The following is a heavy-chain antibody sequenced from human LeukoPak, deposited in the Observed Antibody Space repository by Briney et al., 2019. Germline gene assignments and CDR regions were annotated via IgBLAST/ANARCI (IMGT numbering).Heavy chain of an antibody. CDR2: FDPEDGET. CDR1: GYTLTELS. V-gene: IGHV1-24*01. CDR3: ARGPDWNDYYYYYMDV. Sequence: ASVKVSCKVSGYTLTELSMHWVRQAPGKGLEWMGGFDPEDGETIYAQKFQGRVTMTEDTSTDTAYMELSSLRSEDTAVYYCARGPDWNDYYYYYMDVWGKGTTVTISS. J-gene: IGHJ6*03. D-gene: IGHD1-1*01.